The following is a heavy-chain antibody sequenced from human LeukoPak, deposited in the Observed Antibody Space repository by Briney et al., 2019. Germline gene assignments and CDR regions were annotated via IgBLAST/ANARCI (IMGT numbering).Heavy chain of an antibody. D-gene: IGHD6-19*01. J-gene: IGHJ4*02. CDR3: ARVFRSVAGIDY. Sequence: GGSLRLSCAASRFTFSTYGMHWVRQAPGKGLEWVAYIQYDGSNQQYADSVKGRFTISRDNSKNTLYLQMNSLRAEDTAVYYCARVFRSVAGIDYWGQGTLVTVSS. CDR1: RFTFSTYG. CDR2: IQYDGSNQ. V-gene: IGHV3-30*02.